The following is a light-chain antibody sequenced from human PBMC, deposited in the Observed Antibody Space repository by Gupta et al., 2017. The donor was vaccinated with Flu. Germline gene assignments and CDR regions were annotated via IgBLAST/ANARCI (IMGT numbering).Light chain of an antibody. J-gene: IGKJ5*01. V-gene: IGKV2-30*01. CDR3: MQDSNFLT. CDR1: QSLVYRDGNTY. Sequence: DVVMTQSPLSLPVTLGQPASISCRSNQSLVYRDGNTYLHWFQQRPGQSPRRLIYKVSKRDSGVPDKFSGSGSGTDFTLKSSRVEVEDVGIYYCMQDSNFLTFGQGTRLEIK. CDR2: KVS.